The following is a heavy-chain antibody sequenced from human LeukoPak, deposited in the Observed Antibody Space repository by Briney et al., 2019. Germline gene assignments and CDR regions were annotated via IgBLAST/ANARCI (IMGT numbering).Heavy chain of an antibody. CDR3: ARGSYSSSRPGFDY. J-gene: IGHJ4*02. Sequence: SETLSLTCNVSGGSIGSSSYYWGWIRQPPGKGLEWIGSIYYSGSTYYNPSLKSRVTISVDTSKNQFSLKLSSVTAADTAVYYCARGSYSSSRPGFDYWGQGTLVTVSS. CDR2: IYYSGST. CDR1: GGSIGSSSYY. D-gene: IGHD6-13*01. V-gene: IGHV4-39*07.